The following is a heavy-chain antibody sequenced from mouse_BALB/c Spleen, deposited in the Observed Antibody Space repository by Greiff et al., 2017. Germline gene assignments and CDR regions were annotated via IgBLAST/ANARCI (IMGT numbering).Heavy chain of an antibody. V-gene: IGHV6-6*02. Sequence: EVQRVESGGGLVQPGGSMKLSCVASGFTFSNYWMNWVRQSPEKGLEWVAEIRLKSNNYATHYAESVKGRFTISRDDSKSSVYLQMNNLRAEDTGIYYCDCNFYYAMDYWGQGTSVTVSS. CDR2: IRLKSNNYAT. CDR3: DCNFYYAMDY. D-gene: IGHD2-1*01. CDR1: GFTFSNYW. J-gene: IGHJ4*01.